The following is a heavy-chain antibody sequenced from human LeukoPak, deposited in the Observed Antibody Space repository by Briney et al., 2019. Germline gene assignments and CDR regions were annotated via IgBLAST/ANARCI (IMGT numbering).Heavy chain of an antibody. J-gene: IGHJ4*02. CDR3: ARDRWLRYFDY. CDR1: GFSFSSYG. V-gene: IGHV3-30*02. Sequence: PGGSLRLSCAASGFSFSSYGMHCVRQAPGKGLEWMAFIRSDGGNKYYADSVKGRFTISRDNSKNTLYLQMNSLRAEDTAVYYCARDRWLRYFDYWGQGTLVTVSS. CDR2: IRSDGGNK. D-gene: IGHD5-12*01.